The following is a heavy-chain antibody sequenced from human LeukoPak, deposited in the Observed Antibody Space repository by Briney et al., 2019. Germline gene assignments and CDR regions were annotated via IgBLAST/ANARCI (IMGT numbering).Heavy chain of an antibody. CDR2: ISGSGVTT. Sequence: PGGSLRLSCAASAFTFSSYAMSWVRQAPGKGLEWVSVISGSGVTTYYADSVKGRFTISRDNSKNTLHLQVNSLRAEDTAVYYCAKLRTSGTTGGIDNWGQGTLVIVSS. CDR1: AFTFSSYA. CDR3: AKLRTSGTTGGIDN. J-gene: IGHJ4*02. V-gene: IGHV3-23*01. D-gene: IGHD4-11*01.